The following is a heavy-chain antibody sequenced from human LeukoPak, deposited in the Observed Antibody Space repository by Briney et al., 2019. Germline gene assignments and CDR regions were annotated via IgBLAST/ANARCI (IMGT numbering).Heavy chain of an antibody. J-gene: IGHJ6*03. V-gene: IGHV4-4*07. D-gene: IGHD3-22*01. CDR1: GGSISTYY. CDR3: VRVIGAPNYYYYMDV. CDR2: IYTSGST. Sequence: SETLSLTCTVSGGSISTYYWCWIRQPAGKGLEWIGRIYTSGSTNYNPSLKSRVTMSVDTSKNQFSPKLSSVTAADTAVYYCVRVIGAPNYYYYMDVWGKGTTVTVSS.